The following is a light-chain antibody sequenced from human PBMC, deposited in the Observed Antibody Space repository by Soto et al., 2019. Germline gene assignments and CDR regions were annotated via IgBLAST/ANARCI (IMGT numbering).Light chain of an antibody. Sequence: QSALTQPPSVSGSPGQSVTISCTGTSSDVGSYNRVSWYQQPPGTAPKLMIYEVSHRPSGVPDRFSGSKSGNTASLTISGLQAEDEADYYCSSYRSSSTTVVFGGGTKVTVL. V-gene: IGLV2-18*02. CDR1: SSDVGSYNR. J-gene: IGLJ3*02. CDR2: EVS. CDR3: SSYRSSSTTVV.